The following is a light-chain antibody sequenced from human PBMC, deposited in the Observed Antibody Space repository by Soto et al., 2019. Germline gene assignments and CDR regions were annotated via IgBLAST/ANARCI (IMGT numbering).Light chain of an antibody. CDR1: TGNNNYA. CDR3: QTWGTDTVV. Sequence: QSVLTKSPPATASLGASIKPTCTLSTGNNNYAIARHQHQPETGPRYLKRLNTDGSHTKGDGIPDRFSGSSSGAERYLTISSLQSEDEADYYCQTWGTDTVVFGGGTKVTVL. CDR2: LNTDGSH. J-gene: IGLJ2*01. V-gene: IGLV4-69*01.